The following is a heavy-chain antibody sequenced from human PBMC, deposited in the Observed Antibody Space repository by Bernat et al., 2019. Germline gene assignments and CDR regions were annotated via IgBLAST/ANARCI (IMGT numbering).Heavy chain of an antibody. D-gene: IGHD3-22*01. CDR2: MSYDGSDQ. J-gene: IGHJ2*01. V-gene: IGHV3-30-3*01. CDR3: AKDGPAYRDSRDYPFGHWYFDL. CDR1: GFTFNTYA. Sequence: QVQLVESGGGVVQPGRSLRLSCAASGFTFNTYAMHWVRQAPGKGLEWVTIMSYDGSDQYYADSVKGRFTISRDNSKNTLYLQMNSLRAEDTAVYYCAKDGPAYRDSRDYPFGHWYFDLWGRGTLVTVSS.